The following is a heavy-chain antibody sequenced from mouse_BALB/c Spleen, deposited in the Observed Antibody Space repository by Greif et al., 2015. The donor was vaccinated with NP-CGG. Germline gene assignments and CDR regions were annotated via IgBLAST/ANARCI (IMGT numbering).Heavy chain of an antibody. CDR1: GFTFSSFG. D-gene: IGHD3-3*01. CDR3: ARSGDGYYFDY. J-gene: IGHJ2*01. Sequence: EVQVVESGGGLVQPGGSRKLSCAASGFTFSSFGMHWVRQAPEKGLEWVAYISSGSSTIYYADTVKGRFTISRDNPKNTLFLQMTSLRSEDTAMYYCARSGDGYYFDYWGQGTTLTVPS. CDR2: ISSGSSTI. V-gene: IGHV5-17*02.